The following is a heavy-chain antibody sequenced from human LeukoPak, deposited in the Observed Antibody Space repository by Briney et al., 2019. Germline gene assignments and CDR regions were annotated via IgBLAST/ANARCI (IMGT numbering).Heavy chain of an antibody. CDR2: ISAYNGNT. CDR1: GYTFTNNY. CDR3: ARVGATDNWFDP. D-gene: IGHD1-26*01. V-gene: IGHV1-18*04. Sequence: ASVKVSCKASGYTFTNNYLHWVRQAPGQGLEWMGWISAYNGNTNYAQKLQGRVTMTTDTSTSTAYMELRSLRSDDTAVYYCARVGATDNWFDPWGQGTLVTVSS. J-gene: IGHJ5*02.